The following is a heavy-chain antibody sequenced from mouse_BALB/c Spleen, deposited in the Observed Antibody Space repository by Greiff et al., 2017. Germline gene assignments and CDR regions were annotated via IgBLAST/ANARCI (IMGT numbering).Heavy chain of an antibody. CDR1: GFTFTDYY. D-gene: IGHD2-4*01. CDR3: ARGYDYDAWFAY. CDR2: IRNKANGYTT. V-gene: IGHV7-3*02. J-gene: IGHJ3*01. Sequence: EVHLVESGGGLVQPGGSLRLSCATSGFTFTDYYMSWVRQPPGKALEWLGFIRNKANGYTTEYSASVKGRFTISRDNSQSILYLQMNTLRAEDSATYYCARGYDYDAWFAYWGQGTLVTVSA.